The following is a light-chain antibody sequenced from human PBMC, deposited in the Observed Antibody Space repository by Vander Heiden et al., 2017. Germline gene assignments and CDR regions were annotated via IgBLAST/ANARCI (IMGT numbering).Light chain of an antibody. Sequence: DIGFTQSPATLSLSPGERATLSCRASQSVSSYLHWYQPKPGQAPRLLIYDASNRDTGIPARFSGSGYRTDFTLTISSREMEAFAVYYCQQRSNWPPFTFGHGTKVXIK. J-gene: IGKJ3*01. CDR1: QSVSSY. V-gene: IGKV3-11*01. CDR2: DAS. CDR3: QQRSNWPPFT.